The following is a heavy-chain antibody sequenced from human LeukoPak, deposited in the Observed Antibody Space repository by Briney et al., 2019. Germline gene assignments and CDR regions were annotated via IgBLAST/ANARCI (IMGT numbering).Heavy chain of an antibody. V-gene: IGHV3-7*02. CDR2: IKQGGSEK. J-gene: IGHJ5*02. D-gene: IGHD3-16*01. CDR3: VVGAAEDWSDP. CDR1: GFTFSRYW. Sequence: GGSLRLSCAASGFTFSRYWMSWVRQAPGKGLEWVANIKQGGSEKHYVDSVKGRFTISRDNAKNSLYLQMNSLRAEDTAVYYCVVGAAEDWSDPWGQGILVTVSS.